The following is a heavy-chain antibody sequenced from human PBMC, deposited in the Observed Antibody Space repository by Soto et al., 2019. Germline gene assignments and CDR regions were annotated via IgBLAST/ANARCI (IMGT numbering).Heavy chain of an antibody. CDR1: GFDVSNTD. Sequence: EVQLVESGGDLVQRGGSLRLSCAASGFDVSNTDMSWVRQAPGKGLEWVSVIYSGGYTNYADSVKGRFIVSRDSPKNTLYLQMDSLIAEGTAVYYCAREAIIVIAAPEYYFDYWGQGTLVTVSS. CDR2: IYSGGYT. D-gene: IGHD3-22*01. J-gene: IGHJ4*02. CDR3: AREAIIVIAAPEYYFDY. V-gene: IGHV3-66*01.